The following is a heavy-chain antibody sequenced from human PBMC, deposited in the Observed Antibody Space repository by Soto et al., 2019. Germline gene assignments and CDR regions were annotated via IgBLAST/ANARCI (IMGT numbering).Heavy chain of an antibody. V-gene: IGHV4-39*02. D-gene: IGHD3-3*01. Sequence: SETLSLTCTVSGGSISSSSYYWGWIRQPPGEGLEWIGSIYYSGSTYYNPSLKSRVTISVDTSKNQFSLKLSSVTAADTAMYYCSRDTRSISGVAQTPFDFWGQGTLVTVSS. CDR3: SRDTRSISGVAQTPFDF. CDR1: GGSISSSSYY. J-gene: IGHJ4*02. CDR2: IYYSGST.